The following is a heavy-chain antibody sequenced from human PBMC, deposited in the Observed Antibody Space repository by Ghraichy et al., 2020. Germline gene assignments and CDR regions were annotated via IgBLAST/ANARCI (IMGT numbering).Heavy chain of an antibody. CDR3: TTDSMVQRSFNY. CDR2: IKSKTDGGTT. Sequence: GGSLRLSCAASGFTFDNAWMSWVRQAPGKGLEWVGRIKSKTDGGTTDYAAPVKGRFTISRDDSKNTLYLQMNSLKAEDTAVYYCTTDSMVQRSFNYWGQGTLVTVSS. V-gene: IGHV3-15*01. D-gene: IGHD3-10*01. CDR1: GFTFDNAW. J-gene: IGHJ4*02.